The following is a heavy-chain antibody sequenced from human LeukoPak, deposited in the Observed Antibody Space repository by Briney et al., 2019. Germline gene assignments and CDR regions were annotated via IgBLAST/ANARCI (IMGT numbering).Heavy chain of an antibody. CDR2: ISAYNGNT. V-gene: IGHV1-18*01. Sequence: GASVKVSCKASGYTFTSYGISWVRQAPGQGLEWMGWISAYNGNTNYAQKLQGRVTMTTDTSTSTAYMELRSLRSDDTAVYYCARVTPYCSSTSCYSGGGYYYYYMDVWGKGTTVTVSS. CDR3: ARVTPYCSSTSCYSGGGYYYYYMDV. CDR1: GYTFTSYG. J-gene: IGHJ6*03. D-gene: IGHD2-2*02.